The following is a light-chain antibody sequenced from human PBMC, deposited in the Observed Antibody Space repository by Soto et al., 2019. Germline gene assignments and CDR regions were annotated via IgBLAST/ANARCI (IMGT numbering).Light chain of an antibody. CDR3: QQYGSSPPYT. CDR2: GVA. CDR1: QSVSSRY. Sequence: EIVLTQSPGTLSLSPGERATLSCRASQSVSSRYLAWYQQKPGQAPRLLIYGVASRATGIPDRFIGSGSGTDFTLTISRLEPEDFAVYYCQQYGSSPPYTFGQGTKLEIK. J-gene: IGKJ2*01. V-gene: IGKV3-20*01.